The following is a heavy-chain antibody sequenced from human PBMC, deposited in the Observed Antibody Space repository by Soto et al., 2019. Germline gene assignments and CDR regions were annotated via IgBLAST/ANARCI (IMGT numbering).Heavy chain of an antibody. CDR3: ARDQLEAAGTFDY. Sequence: SETLSLTCTVSGGSVSSGSYYWSWIRQPPGKGLEWIGYIYYSGSTNYNPSLKSRVTISVDTPKNQFSLKLSSVTAADTAVYYCARDQLEAAGTFDYWGQGTLVTVSS. V-gene: IGHV4-61*01. CDR1: GGSVSSGSYY. J-gene: IGHJ4*02. CDR2: IYYSGST. D-gene: IGHD6-13*01.